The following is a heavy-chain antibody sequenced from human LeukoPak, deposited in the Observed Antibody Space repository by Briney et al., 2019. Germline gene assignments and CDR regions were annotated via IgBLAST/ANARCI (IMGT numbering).Heavy chain of an antibody. CDR1: GYTFTSYY. CDR3: ARVGYNWKPFDY. V-gene: IGHV1-46*04. D-gene: IGHD1-1*01. CDR2: INPSGGST. Sequence: ASVKVSCKASGYTFTSYYMRWVRQAPGQGLEWRGRINPSGGSTSYAQTLQGSVTMTRDTSTRTVYMALSSLRSEDTAVYSCARVGYNWKPFDYWGQGTLVTVSS. J-gene: IGHJ4*02.